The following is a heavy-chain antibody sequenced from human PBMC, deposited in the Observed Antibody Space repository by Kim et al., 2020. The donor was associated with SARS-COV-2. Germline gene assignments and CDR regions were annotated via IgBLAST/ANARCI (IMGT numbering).Heavy chain of an antibody. CDR1: GFTFGSAH. Sequence: GGSLRLSCAGSGFTFGSAHMNWVRQAPGKGLEWVAYISADDSIKEYADSVRGRFTGSRDNSQNSLYLQIDSLRPEDTAVYYCAREGHSSGRAGDLDDWGQGTLVTVSS. J-gene: IGHJ4*02. CDR2: ISADDSIK. V-gene: IGHV3-30*03. CDR3: AREGHSSGRAGDLDD. D-gene: IGHD6-19*01.